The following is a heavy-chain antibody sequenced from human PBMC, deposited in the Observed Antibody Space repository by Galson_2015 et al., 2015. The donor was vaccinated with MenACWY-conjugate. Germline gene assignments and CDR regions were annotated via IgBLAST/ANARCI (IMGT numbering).Heavy chain of an antibody. V-gene: IGHV1-24*01. CDR1: GYTLTELS. J-gene: IGHJ4*02. Sequence: SVKVSCKVSGYTLTELSMHWVRQAPGKGLEWMGGFDPEDGETIYAQKFQGRVTMTEDTSTDTAYMELSSLRSEDTAVYYCATYSGSYDDRPYWLYWGQGTLVTVSS. CDR2: FDPEDGET. D-gene: IGHD1-26*01. CDR3: ATYSGSYDDRPYWLY.